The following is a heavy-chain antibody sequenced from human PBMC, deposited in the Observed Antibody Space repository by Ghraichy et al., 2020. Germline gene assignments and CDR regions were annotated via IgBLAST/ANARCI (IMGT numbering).Heavy chain of an antibody. CDR3: SYGDYEDYYYGMDV. D-gene: IGHD4-17*01. CDR2: ISGSGGST. J-gene: IGHJ6*02. V-gene: IGHV3-23*01. Sequence: GGSLRLSCAASGFTFSSYAMSWVRQAPGKGLEWVSAISGSGGSTYYADSVKGRFTISRDNSKNTLYLQMNSLRAEDTAVYYCSYGDYEDYYYGMDVWGQGTTVTVSS. CDR1: GFTFSSYA.